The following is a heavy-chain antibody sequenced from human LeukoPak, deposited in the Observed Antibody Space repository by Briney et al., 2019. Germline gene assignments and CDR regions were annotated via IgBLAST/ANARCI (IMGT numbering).Heavy chain of an antibody. V-gene: IGHV1-69*13. CDR1: GGTFSSYA. D-gene: IGHD3-10*01. CDR2: IIPIFGTA. J-gene: IGHJ6*02. Sequence: SVKVSCKASGGTFSSYAISWVRQAPGQGLEWMGGIIPIFGTANYAQKFQGRVTITADESTSTAYMELSSLRSEDTAVYYCAFRMVRGVITADYYYYYGMDVWGQGTTVTVCS. CDR3: AFRMVRGVITADYYYYYGMDV.